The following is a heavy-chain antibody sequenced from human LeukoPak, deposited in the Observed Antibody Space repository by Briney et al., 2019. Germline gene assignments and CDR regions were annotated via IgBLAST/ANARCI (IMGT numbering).Heavy chain of an antibody. D-gene: IGHD6-13*01. Sequence: SETLSLXCTVSGGSISSSSYYWVWIRQPPGKGLEWIGSIYYSGITYYNPSLKSRVTISVDTSKNQFSLKLSSVTAADTAVYYCARQGAAEVTWFDPWGQGTLVTVSS. CDR3: ARQGAAEVTWFDP. V-gene: IGHV4-39*01. CDR1: GGSISSSSYY. J-gene: IGHJ5*02. CDR2: IYYSGIT.